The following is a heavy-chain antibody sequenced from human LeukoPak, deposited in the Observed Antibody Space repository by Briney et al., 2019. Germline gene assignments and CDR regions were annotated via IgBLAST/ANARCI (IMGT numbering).Heavy chain of an antibody. CDR2: IYYSGST. V-gene: IGHV4-39*01. CDR1: GGSISSSSYY. Sequence: SETLSLTCTVSGGSISSSSYYWGWIRQPPGKGLEWIGSIYYSGSTYYNPSLKSRVTISVDTSKNQFSLKPSSVTAADTAVYYCARQGTGMVDYWGQGTLVTVSS. CDR3: ARQGTGMVDY. J-gene: IGHJ4*02. D-gene: IGHD3-10*01.